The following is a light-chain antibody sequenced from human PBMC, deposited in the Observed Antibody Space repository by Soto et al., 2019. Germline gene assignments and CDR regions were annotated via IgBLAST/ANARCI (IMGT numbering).Light chain of an antibody. V-gene: IGKV3-15*01. J-gene: IGKJ1*01. Sequence: EIVMTQSPATLSVSPGDTATLSCRASQNIATNLAWYQQKPGQAPRLLIYGASTRATGIPARFSGSGSGTEFTLTISGLQSDDLAVYYCQQFNAWPLWTFGQGTKVDFK. CDR1: QNIATN. CDR2: GAS. CDR3: QQFNAWPLWT.